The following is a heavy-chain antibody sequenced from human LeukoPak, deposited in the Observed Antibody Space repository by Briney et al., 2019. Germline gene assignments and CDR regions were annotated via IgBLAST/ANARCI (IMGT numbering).Heavy chain of an antibody. J-gene: IGHJ6*03. D-gene: IGHD5-12*01. CDR2: ISSSSSYI. Sequence: PGGSLRLSCAASGFTFSSYSMNWVRQAPGKGLEWVSSISSSSSYIYYADSVKGRFTISRDNAKNSLYLQVNSLRADDTAVYYCAREHSGYDFPGRDYYYMDVWGKGTTVTISS. V-gene: IGHV3-21*01. CDR3: AREHSGYDFPGRDYYYMDV. CDR1: GFTFSSYS.